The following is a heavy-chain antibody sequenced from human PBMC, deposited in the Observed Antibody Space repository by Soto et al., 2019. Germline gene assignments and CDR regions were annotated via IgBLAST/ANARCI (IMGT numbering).Heavy chain of an antibody. CDR1: GFTFSSYA. CDR3: AKYFGAVAGVYYYGMDV. Sequence: GGSLRLSCAASGFTFSSYAMSWVRQAPGKGLEWVSAISGSGGSTYYADSVKGRFTISRDNSKNTLYLQMNSLRAEDTAVYYCAKYFGAVAGVYYYGMDVWGQGTTVTVSS. V-gene: IGHV3-23*01. CDR2: ISGSGGST. D-gene: IGHD6-19*01. J-gene: IGHJ6*02.